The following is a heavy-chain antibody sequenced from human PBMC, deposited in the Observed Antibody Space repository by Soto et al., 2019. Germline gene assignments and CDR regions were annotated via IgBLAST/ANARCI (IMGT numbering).Heavy chain of an antibody. J-gene: IGHJ5*02. D-gene: IGHD3-16*01. CDR3: AHSLYDYVWGTNWFDP. Sequence: QITLKESGPTLVKPTQTLTLTCTFSGFSLSTSGVGVGWIRQPPGKALEWLALIYWDDDKRYSPSLKSRLTITKDPSKNQVVLTMTSMDPVDTATYYCAHSLYDYVWGTNWFDPWGQGTLVTVSS. CDR2: IYWDDDK. CDR1: GFSLSTSGVG. V-gene: IGHV2-5*02.